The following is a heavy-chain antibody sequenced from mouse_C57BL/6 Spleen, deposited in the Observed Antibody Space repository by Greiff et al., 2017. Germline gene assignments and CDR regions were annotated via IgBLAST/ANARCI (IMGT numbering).Heavy chain of an antibody. CDR3: AIGNYYGSSGHFDY. J-gene: IGHJ2*01. CDR2: MYPGDGDT. CDR1: GYAFSSSW. V-gene: IGHV1-82*01. D-gene: IGHD1-1*01. Sequence: VQLQQSGPELVKPGASVKISCKASGYAFSSSWMNWVKQRPGKGLEWIGRMYPGDGDTNYNGKFKGKATLTADKSSSTASMQLSSLTSEDSAVYFCAIGNYYGSSGHFDYWGQGTTLTVSS.